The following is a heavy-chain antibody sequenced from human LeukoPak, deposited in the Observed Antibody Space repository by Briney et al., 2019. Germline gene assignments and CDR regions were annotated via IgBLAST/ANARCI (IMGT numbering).Heavy chain of an antibody. CDR2: ISGSGGST. D-gene: IGHD3-3*01. V-gene: IGHV3-23*01. CDR1: GFTFSNYA. CDR3: AKPRGNGWDAFDI. J-gene: IGHJ3*02. Sequence: GGSLRLSCAASGFTFSNYAMSWVRQAPGKGLEWVPAISGSGGSTYSADSVKGRFTISRDNSKNTVYLQMNSLRAEDTAVYYCAKPRGNGWDAFDIWGQGTMVTVSS.